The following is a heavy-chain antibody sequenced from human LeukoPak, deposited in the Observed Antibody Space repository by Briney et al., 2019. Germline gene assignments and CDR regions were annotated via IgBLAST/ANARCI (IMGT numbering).Heavy chain of an antibody. J-gene: IGHJ4*02. CDR1: GDSVSSNSAA. V-gene: IGHV6-1*01. CDR2: TYYRSKWYN. Sequence: SQTLSLTCAISGDSVSSNSAAWNWIRQPPSRGLEWLGRTYYRSKWYNDYAVSVRGRITINPDTSKNQFSLLLNSVTPEDTAVYYCARYSGLGVPDYWGQGTLVTVSS. CDR3: ARYSGLGVPDY. D-gene: IGHD2-21*01.